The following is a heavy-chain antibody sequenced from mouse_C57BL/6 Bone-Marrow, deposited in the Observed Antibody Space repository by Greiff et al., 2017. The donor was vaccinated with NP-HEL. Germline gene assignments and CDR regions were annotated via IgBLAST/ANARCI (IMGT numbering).Heavy chain of an antibody. V-gene: IGHV1-80*01. CDR1: GYAFRSYW. D-gene: IGHD4-1*01. CDR3: AKDWNYFDY. CDR2: IYPGDGDT. Sequence: VQLQQAGASVKISCKAPGYAFRSYWMNWVKQRPGKGLEWIGQIYPGDGDTNYNGKFKGKATLTADKSSSTAYMQLSSLTAEDSAVYFCAKDWNYFDYWGQGTTLTVSS. J-gene: IGHJ2*01.